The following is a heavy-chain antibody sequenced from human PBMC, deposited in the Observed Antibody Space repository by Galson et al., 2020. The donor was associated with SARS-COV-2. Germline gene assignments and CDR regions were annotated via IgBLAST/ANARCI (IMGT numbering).Heavy chain of an antibody. D-gene: IGHD3-3*01. V-gene: IGHV6-1*01. CDR2: TYYRSKWSN. J-gene: IGHJ4*02. CDR3: ATDFAIFGVVILHY. Sequence: SQTLSLTCSISGHRVSSNSVAWNWIRQSPSRGLEWLGRTYYRSKWSNDYAVSVKSRITINPDTSKNQFSLQLNSVTSEDTAVYYCATDFAIFGVVILHYWGQGTLVTVSS. CDR1: GHRVSSNSVA.